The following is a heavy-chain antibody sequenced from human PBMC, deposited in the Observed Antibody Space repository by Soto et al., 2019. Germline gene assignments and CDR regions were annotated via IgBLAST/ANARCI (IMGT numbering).Heavy chain of an antibody. Sequence: GGSLRLSCSASGFTFSSYAMHWVRQAPGKGLEYVSAISSNGGSTYYADSVKGRFTISRDNSKNTLYLQMSSLRAEDTAVYYCVKLPSITGTIGNWFEPWGQGTLVTVSS. J-gene: IGHJ5*02. V-gene: IGHV3-64D*08. D-gene: IGHD1-7*01. CDR3: VKLPSITGTIGNWFEP. CDR2: ISSNGGST. CDR1: GFTFSSYA.